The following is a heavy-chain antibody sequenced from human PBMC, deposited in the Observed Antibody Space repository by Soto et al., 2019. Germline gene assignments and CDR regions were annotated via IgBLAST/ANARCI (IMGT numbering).Heavy chain of an antibody. J-gene: IGHJ6*03. Sequence: SETLSLNCAVYGGSFIGYYWSWIRQPPGKGLEWIGEINHSGSTNYNPSLKSRVTISVDTSKNQFSLKLSSVTAADTAVYYCARLPQKHYYYYYYMDVWGKGTTVTVS. CDR3: ARLPQKHYYYYYYMDV. CDR1: GGSFIGYY. CDR2: INHSGST. V-gene: IGHV4-34*01.